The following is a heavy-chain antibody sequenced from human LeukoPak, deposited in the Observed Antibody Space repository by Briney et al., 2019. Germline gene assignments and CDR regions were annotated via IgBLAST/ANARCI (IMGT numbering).Heavy chain of an antibody. CDR2: ISWNSGSI. CDR3: AKDIYYYYGMDV. CDR1: GFTFDDYA. V-gene: IGHV3-9*01. Sequence: HPGGSLRLSCAASGFTFDDYAMHWVRQAPGKGLEWVSGISWNSGSIGYADSVKGRFTISRDNAKNSLYLQMNSLRAEDTALYYCAKDIYYYYGMDVWGQGTTVTVSS. J-gene: IGHJ6*02.